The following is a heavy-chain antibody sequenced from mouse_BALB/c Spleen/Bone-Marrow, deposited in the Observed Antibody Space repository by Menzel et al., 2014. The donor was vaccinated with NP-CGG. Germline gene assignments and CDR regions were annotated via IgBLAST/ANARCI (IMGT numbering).Heavy chain of an antibody. CDR1: GFTFSNYG. V-gene: IGHV5-6-3*01. CDR3: ARGVDYVSWFAY. CDR2: INTNGGDT. Sequence: EVKLVESGGGLVQPGGSLKLSCAASGFTFSNYGMSWVRQTPDKRLEFVATINTNGGDTYYPDSVKGRFTISRDNAKNTLYLQMSSLKSEDTAIYYRARGVDYVSWFAYWGQGTLVAVSA. D-gene: IGHD2-4*01. J-gene: IGHJ3*01.